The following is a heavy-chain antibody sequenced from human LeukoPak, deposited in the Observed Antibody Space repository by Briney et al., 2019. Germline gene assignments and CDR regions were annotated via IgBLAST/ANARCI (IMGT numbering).Heavy chain of an antibody. J-gene: IGHJ4*02. V-gene: IGHV4-4*09. CDR3: ARLRVSGSYLYYFDY. CDR1: NGSISSYH. D-gene: IGHD1-26*01. CDR2: ILTSGTT. Sequence: SGTLSLTCTVFNGSISSYHWSWVRQPPGKGLEWIGYILTSGTTNYNPSLKSRLTISVDTSKNQFTLKLSSVTAADTAVYYCARLRVSGSYLYYFDYWGQGTLVTVSS.